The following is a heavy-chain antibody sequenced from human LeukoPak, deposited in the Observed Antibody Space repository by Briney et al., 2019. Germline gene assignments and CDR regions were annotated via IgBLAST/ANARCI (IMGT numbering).Heavy chain of an antibody. V-gene: IGHV4-59*12. D-gene: IGHD2-2*01. CDR1: GGSISSYY. J-gene: IGHJ4*02. CDR2: IYYSGST. CDR3: ARGDVGYCSSTSCQFFDY. Sequence: PSETLSLTCTVSGGSISSYYWSWIRQPPGKGLEWIGYIYYSGSTNYNPSLKSRVTISVDTSKNQFSLKLSSVTAADTAVYYCARGDVGYCSSTSCQFFDYWGQGTLVTVSS.